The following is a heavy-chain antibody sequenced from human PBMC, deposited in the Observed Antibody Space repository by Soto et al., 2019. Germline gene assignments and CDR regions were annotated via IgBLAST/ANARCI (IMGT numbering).Heavy chain of an antibody. D-gene: IGHD2-21*01. CDR1: GFTFSSYW. CDR3: AREGLGPIPFDY. V-gene: IGHV3-74*01. J-gene: IGHJ4*02. Sequence: HPAGSLTLSCAASGFTFSSYWMHWVRQAPGKGLVWVSSIKNDGSSTSYVDSMEGRFTISRDNAKNTLYLQLNSLRAEDTAIYYCAREGLGPIPFDYWGRGTLVTVS. CDR2: IKNDGSST.